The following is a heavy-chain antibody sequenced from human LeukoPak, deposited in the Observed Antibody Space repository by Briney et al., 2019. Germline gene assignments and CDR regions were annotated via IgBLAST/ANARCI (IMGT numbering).Heavy chain of an antibody. V-gene: IGHV3-48*03. CDR1: EFTFTSYE. CDR2: ISSSGNTI. J-gene: IGHJ3*02. CDR3: ARGPSIAARYDAFDI. D-gene: IGHD6-6*01. Sequence: AGGSLRLSCAASEFTFTSYELNWVLQAPGKGLEWVSYISSSGNTISYADSVKGRFTISRDNAKNSLYLQVISLRAEDTAVYYCARGPSIAARYDAFDIWGQGTMVTVSS.